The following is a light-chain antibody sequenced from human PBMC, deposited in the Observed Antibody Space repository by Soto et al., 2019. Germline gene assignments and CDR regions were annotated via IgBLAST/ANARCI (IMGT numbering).Light chain of an antibody. J-gene: IGLJ2*01. CDR2: LEGSGSY. Sequence: QAVVTLSSSASASLGSSVKLTCTLSSGHSTYIIAWHQQQPGKAPRYLMKLEGSGSYNKGSGVPDRFSGSSSGADRYLTISNLQFEDEADYYCETWDINTHVVFGGGTKLTVI. CDR1: SGHSTYI. V-gene: IGLV4-60*02. CDR3: ETWDINTHVV.